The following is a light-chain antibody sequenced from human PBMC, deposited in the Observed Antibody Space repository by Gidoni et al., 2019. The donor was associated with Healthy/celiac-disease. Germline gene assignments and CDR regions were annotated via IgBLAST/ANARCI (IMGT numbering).Light chain of an antibody. J-gene: IGKJ4*01. CDR2: DAS. Sequence: DIQMTQSPSSLSASVGDRVTITCQASQDISNYLNWYQQKPGKAPKLLIYDASNFETGVPSSFSGSVSGPDFTFTISILQPEDIATYYCQQYDNLPLTFGGGTKVEIK. CDR3: QQYDNLPLT. CDR1: QDISNY. V-gene: IGKV1-33*01.